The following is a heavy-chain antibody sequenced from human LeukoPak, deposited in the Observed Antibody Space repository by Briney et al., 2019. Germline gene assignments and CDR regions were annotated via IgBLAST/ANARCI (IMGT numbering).Heavy chain of an antibody. CDR1: ADSINSYY. V-gene: IGHV4-4*07. CDR3: ARHGYTASHFFLDY. D-gene: IGHD5-18*01. CDR2: IYTTGRA. Sequence: KPSETLSLTCTVSADSINSYYWGWLRQPAGRGLEWIGRIYTTGRADYHPSLQSRVTISVATSHKQFSLLLRSMTAADTAFYFCARHGYTASHFFLDYWSQGTLVTVSS. J-gene: IGHJ4*02.